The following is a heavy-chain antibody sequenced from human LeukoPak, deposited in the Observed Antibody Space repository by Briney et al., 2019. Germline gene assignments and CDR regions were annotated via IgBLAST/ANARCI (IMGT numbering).Heavy chain of an antibody. CDR2: ISGSGVRS. D-gene: IGHD3-22*01. Sequence: GGSLRLSCAASGFTFSAYGMSWVRQGQGMGLKGVSDISGSGVRSYYADSVKGRITISRDNCKNTMYLQMNSLRVADAAVCYCVKDKYDSSGYYFDYWGQGTLVTVCS. J-gene: IGHJ4*02. V-gene: IGHV3-23*01. CDR3: VKDKYDSSGYYFDY. CDR1: GFTFSAYG.